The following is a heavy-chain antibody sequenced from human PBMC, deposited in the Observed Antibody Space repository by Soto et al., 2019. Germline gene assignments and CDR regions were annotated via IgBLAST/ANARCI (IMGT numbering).Heavy chain of an antibody. J-gene: IGHJ1*01. V-gene: IGHV3-30*18. CDR3: AKEVYVRAGPWYFQH. CDR1: EFRFSDYG. D-gene: IGHD3-16*01. Sequence: QVRLVESGGAVVQPGGSLRLSCAASEFRFSDYGMHWVRQAPGKGPEWLGVIAHDGSIQYYRYSVKSRFTISRDNPRNTLYPQMNSLRTEDTATYYCAKEVYVRAGPWYFQHWGQGNLVIVSS. CDR2: IAHDGSIQ.